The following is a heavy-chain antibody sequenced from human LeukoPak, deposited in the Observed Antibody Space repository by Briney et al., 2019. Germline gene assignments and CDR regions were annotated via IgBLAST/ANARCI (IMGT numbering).Heavy chain of an antibody. Sequence: ASVKVSCKASGYTFTSYGFTWVRQAPGLGLEWMGWISACKGNTNYAQKLQGRVTMTTDTSTSTAYMELMSLRSDDTAVYYCATNRGYSYVHDAFDIWGQGTMVTVSS. CDR1: GYTFTSYG. CDR2: ISACKGNT. J-gene: IGHJ3*02. CDR3: ATNRGYSYVHDAFDI. D-gene: IGHD5-18*01. V-gene: IGHV1-18*04.